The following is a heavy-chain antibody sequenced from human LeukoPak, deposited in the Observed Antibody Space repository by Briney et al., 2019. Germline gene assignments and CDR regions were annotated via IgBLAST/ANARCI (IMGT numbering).Heavy chain of an antibody. CDR2: IWNDGSNK. V-gene: IGHV3-33*01. J-gene: IGHJ4*02. CDR3: VGAPYYYASGTFSPFDY. Sequence: GGSLGLSCAASGFTFSTYGMHWVRQAPGKGLEWVAVIWNDGSNKYYADSVKGRFTISRDNSKNTLYLQMNTLRAEDTAMYFCVGAPYYYASGTFSPFDYWGQGTLVTVSS. D-gene: IGHD3-10*01. CDR1: GFTFSTYG.